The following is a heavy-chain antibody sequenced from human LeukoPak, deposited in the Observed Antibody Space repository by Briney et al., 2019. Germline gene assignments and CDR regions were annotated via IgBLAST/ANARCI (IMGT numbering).Heavy chain of an antibody. CDR3: AKDDSYGGNSNFDY. CDR1: VFTFDDYA. CDR2: ISWNSGSI. J-gene: IGHJ4*02. Sequence: GGSLRLSCAASVFTFDDYAMHWVRQAPGKGLEWVSGISWNSGSIDYADSVKGRFTISRDNAKNSLYLQMNSLRAEDSALYYCAKDDSYGGNSNFDYWGRGTLVTVSS. D-gene: IGHD4-23*01. V-gene: IGHV3-9*01.